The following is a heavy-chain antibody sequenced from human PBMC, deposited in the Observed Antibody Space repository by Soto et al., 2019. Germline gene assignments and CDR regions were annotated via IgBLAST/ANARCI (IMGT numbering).Heavy chain of an antibody. CDR1: GFTFSSYD. CDR2: IGTAGDT. CDR3: TRGADGFDY. D-gene: IGHD3-16*01. Sequence: GSLRLSCAASGFTFSSYDFHWVRQATGKGLEWVSGIGTAGDTYYAGSVKGRFIMSRENGKNSLYLQMNSLRAGDTAVYYCTRGADGFDYWGQGP. J-gene: IGHJ4*02. V-gene: IGHV3-13*01.